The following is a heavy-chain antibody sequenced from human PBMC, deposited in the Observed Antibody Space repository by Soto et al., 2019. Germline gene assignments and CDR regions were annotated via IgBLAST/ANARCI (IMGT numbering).Heavy chain of an antibody. CDR2: ISNDVRNI. V-gene: IGHV3-30*18. Sequence: GGSLRLSCAASGLTFSTYGFHWVRQAPGKGLEWVAVISNDVRNIHYAESVKGRFTISRDNSKNTLYLQMNSLRPNDTAVYYCVKDTLGGMTPVFMPGPDWGQGTLVTVSS. CDR3: VKDTLGGMTPVFMPGPD. CDR1: GLTFSTYG. J-gene: IGHJ4*02. D-gene: IGHD2-2*01.